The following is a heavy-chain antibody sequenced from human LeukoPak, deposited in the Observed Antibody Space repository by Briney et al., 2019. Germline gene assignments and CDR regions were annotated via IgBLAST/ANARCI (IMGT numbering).Heavy chain of an antibody. CDR2: INPNSGGT. Sequence: ASVKVSCKASGYTFTGYYMHWVRQAPGQGLEWMGWINPNSGGTNYAQKFQGRVTMTRDTSISTAYMELSRLRSDDTAVYYCARDTYGDYPLDYCGQGTLVTVSS. J-gene: IGHJ4*02. D-gene: IGHD4-17*01. CDR3: ARDTYGDYPLDY. V-gene: IGHV1-2*02. CDR1: GYTFTGYY.